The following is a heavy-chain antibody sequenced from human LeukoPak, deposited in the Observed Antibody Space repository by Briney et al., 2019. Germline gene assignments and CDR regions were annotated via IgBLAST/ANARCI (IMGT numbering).Heavy chain of an antibody. D-gene: IGHD6-13*01. CDR1: GFTFDGYA. Sequence: GGSLRLSCAASGFTFDGYAMHWVRQAPGKGLEWVSGISWDSGTLGYAASVKGRFTISRDNAKSSLYLQMNSLRAEDMALYYCAKGYAAAGSSADVWGKGTTVTVSS. J-gene: IGHJ6*04. CDR2: ISWDSGTL. CDR3: AKGYAAAGSSADV. V-gene: IGHV3-9*03.